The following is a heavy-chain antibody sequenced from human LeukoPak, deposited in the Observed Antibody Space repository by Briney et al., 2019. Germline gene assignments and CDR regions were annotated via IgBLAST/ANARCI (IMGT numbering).Heavy chain of an antibody. V-gene: IGHV4-34*01. D-gene: IGHD6-19*01. Sequence: SETLSLTCAVYGGSFSGYYWSWIRQPPGKGLEWIGEINHSGSTSYNPSLKSRVTISVDTSKNQFSLKLSSVTAADTAVYYCARGIGGIAVAGYWGQGTLVTVSS. CDR2: INHSGST. J-gene: IGHJ4*02. CDR1: GGSFSGYY. CDR3: ARGIGGIAVAGY.